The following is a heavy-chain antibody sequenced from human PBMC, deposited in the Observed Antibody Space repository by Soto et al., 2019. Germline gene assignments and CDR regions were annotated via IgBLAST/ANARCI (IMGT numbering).Heavy chain of an antibody. J-gene: IGHJ4*02. CDR1: GFTFSSYA. D-gene: IGHD2-15*01. CDR2: ISYDGSNK. Sequence: QVQLVESGGGVVQPGRSVRLSCAASGFTFSSYAMHWVRQARGKGLEWVAVISYDGSNKYYADSVKGRFTISRDNSKNTLYLQMNSLRAEDTAVYYCARDLYCSGGSCYSRGFDYWGQGTLVTVFS. CDR3: ARDLYCSGGSCYSRGFDY. V-gene: IGHV3-30-3*01.